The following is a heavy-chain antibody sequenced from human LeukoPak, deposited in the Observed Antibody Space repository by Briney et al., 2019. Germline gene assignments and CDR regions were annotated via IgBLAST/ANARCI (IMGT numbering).Heavy chain of an antibody. Sequence: SETLSLTCTVSGGSVSSGSYYWSWIRQPPGKGLEWIGYIYYSGSTNYNPSLKSRVTISVDTSKNQFSLKLSSVTAADTAVYYCARAAEYYYDSSGYYYPGNFDYWGQGTLVTVSS. V-gene: IGHV4-61*01. CDR2: IYYSGST. D-gene: IGHD3-22*01. J-gene: IGHJ4*02. CDR1: GGSVSSGSYY. CDR3: ARAAEYYYDSSGYYYPGNFDY.